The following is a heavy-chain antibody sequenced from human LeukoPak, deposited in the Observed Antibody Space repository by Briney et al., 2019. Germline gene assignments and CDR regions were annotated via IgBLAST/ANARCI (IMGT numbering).Heavy chain of an antibody. D-gene: IGHD3-22*01. CDR2: IYYSGNT. CDR1: SGSISSRHYY. V-gene: IGHV4-39*01. Sequence: SETLSLTCTVSSGSISSRHYYWGWIRQPPGKGLEWVGTIYYSGNTNYNPSLKSRVTISVDTSKNQFSLKLSSVTAADTAVYYCARHSYYDSSGYYYPNWFDPWGQGTLVTVSS. CDR3: ARHSYYDSSGYYYPNWFDP. J-gene: IGHJ5*02.